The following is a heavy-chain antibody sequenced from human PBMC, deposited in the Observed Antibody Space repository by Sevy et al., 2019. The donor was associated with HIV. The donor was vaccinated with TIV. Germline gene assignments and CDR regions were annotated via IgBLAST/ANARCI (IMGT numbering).Heavy chain of an antibody. D-gene: IGHD6-19*01. Sequence: GGSLRLSCAGSGFIFSNYAMNWVRQAPGQGLEWVPDISGSGGSTYYADSVKGRFTISRDNSKNMRYLQMNSLRADDTVVYYCAKEGTVAGLDHWGQGTLVTVSS. CDR3: AKEGTVAGLDH. V-gene: IGHV3-23*01. CDR1: GFIFSNYA. J-gene: IGHJ4*02. CDR2: ISGSGGST.